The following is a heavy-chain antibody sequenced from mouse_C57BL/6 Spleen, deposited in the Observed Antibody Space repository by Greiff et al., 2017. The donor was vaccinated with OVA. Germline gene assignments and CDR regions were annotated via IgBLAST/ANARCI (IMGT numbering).Heavy chain of an antibody. J-gene: IGHJ4*01. CDR3: ARGAVGYYAMDY. D-gene: IGHD1-1*01. V-gene: IGHV1-26*01. Sequence: EVQLQQSGPELVKPGASVKISCKASGYTFTDYYMNWVKQSHGKSLEWIGDINPNNGGTSYNQKFKGKATLTVDKSSSTAYMELRSLTSEDSAVYYCARGAVGYYAMDYWGQGTSVTVSS. CDR2: INPNNGGT. CDR1: GYTFTDYY.